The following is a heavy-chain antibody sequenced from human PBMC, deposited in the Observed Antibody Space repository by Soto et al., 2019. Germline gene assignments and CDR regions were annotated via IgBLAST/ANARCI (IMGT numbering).Heavy chain of an antibody. V-gene: IGHV3-30*18. CDR2: ISSDATKK. CDR3: AKVAHGGWHFFDT. J-gene: IGHJ4*02. D-gene: IGHD6-19*01. CDR1: GFTFRTYG. Sequence: QVQLVESGGGVVQPGRSLRLSCAASGFTFRTYGIHWVRQAPGEGLERVADISSDATKKHYADSVKGRFTISRDNSKNTLYLQMISLRTEDTAVYYCAKVAHGGWHFFDTWGQGSLVTVSS.